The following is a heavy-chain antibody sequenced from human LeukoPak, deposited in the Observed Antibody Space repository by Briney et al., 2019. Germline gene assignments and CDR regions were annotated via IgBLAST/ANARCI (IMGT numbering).Heavy chain of an antibody. CDR1: GYTFTGYY. J-gene: IGHJ4*02. CDR2: INPNSGGT. CDR3: ARGTTYYYGSGSYYINPLDY. V-gene: IGHV1-2*02. Sequence: ASVKVSCKASGYTFTGYYMHWVRQAPGQGLEWMGWINPNSGGTNYAQKFQGRVTMTRDTSISTAYMELSRLRSDDTAVYYCARGTTYYYGSGSYYINPLDYWGQGTLVTVSS. D-gene: IGHD3-10*01.